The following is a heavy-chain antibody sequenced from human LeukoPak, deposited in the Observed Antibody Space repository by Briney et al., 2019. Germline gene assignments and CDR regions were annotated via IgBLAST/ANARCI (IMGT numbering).Heavy chain of an antibody. J-gene: IGHJ4*02. V-gene: IGHV3-74*01. CDR3: ARDDCSSSSCLTY. CDR2: INTDGSSA. CDR1: GFTFSNYW. Sequence: GGSLRLSCAASGFTFSNYWMFWFRQAPGKGLVWVSRINTDGSSANYADSVKGRFTISRKNTLYLQMNSLRAEDTAVYYCARDDCSSSSCLTYWGQGTLVTVSS. D-gene: IGHD2-15*01.